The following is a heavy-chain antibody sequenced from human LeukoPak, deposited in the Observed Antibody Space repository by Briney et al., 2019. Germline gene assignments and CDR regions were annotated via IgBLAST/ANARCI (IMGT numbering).Heavy chain of an antibody. D-gene: IGHD2-2*01. V-gene: IGHV4-59*01. Sequence: SETLSLTCTVSGGSISSYYWSWIRQPPGKGLEWIGYIYYSGSTNYNPSLKSRVTISVDTSKNQFSLKLSSVTAADTAVYYCARYYSSTSCYLNGMDVWGKGTTVTVSS. CDR1: GGSISSYY. CDR3: ARYYSSTSCYLNGMDV. CDR2: IYYSGST. J-gene: IGHJ6*04.